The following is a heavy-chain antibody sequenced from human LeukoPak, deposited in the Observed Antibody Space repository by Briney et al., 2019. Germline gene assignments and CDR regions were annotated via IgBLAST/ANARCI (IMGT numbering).Heavy chain of an antibody. V-gene: IGHV3-30*18. D-gene: IGHD6-6*01. Sequence: GGSLRLSCAASGFTFSNYGMHWVRQAPGKGLEWVVGMSSDGSKKFYADSVKDRFTISRDNSKNTLYLQVNSLRAEDTAVYYCAKGLYSSSSVIDYWGQGTLVTVSS. J-gene: IGHJ4*02. CDR1: GFTFSNYG. CDR2: MSSDGSKK. CDR3: AKGLYSSSSVIDY.